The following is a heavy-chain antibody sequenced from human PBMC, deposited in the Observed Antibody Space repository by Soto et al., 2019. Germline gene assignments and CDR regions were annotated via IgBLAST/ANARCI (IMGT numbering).Heavy chain of an antibody. CDR1: GFTFSDHY. D-gene: IGHD5-18*01. V-gene: IGHV3-72*01. J-gene: IGHJ4*02. CDR3: ARRDKNSRRTFDY. Sequence: EVQLVASGGGLVQPGGSLRLSCAASGFTFSDHYMDWVRQAPGKGLEWVGRTRDKANSYNTEYAASVKGRFTISRDDSKNSLYLKMNSLKTEDTAVYYCARRDKNSRRTFDYWGQGPLVNVSS. CDR2: TRDKANSYNT.